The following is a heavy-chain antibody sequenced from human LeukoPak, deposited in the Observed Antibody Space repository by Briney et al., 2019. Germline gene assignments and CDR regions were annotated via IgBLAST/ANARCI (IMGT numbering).Heavy chain of an antibody. CDR1: GFTFSNYD. V-gene: IGHV3-30*18. D-gene: IGHD3-22*01. CDR2: ISFDGSNK. Sequence: GGSLRLSCAASGFTFSNYDMHWVRQAPGKGLEWVAVISFDGSNKYYADSVKGRFTISRDNSKNTLYLQMNSLRAEDTAVYYCAKRGTSRYYDSSGYYEYYFDYWGQGTLVTVSS. J-gene: IGHJ4*02. CDR3: AKRGTSRYYDSSGYYEYYFDY.